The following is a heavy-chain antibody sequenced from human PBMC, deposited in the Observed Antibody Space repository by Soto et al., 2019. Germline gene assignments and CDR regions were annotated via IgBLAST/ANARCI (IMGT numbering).Heavy chain of an antibody. J-gene: IGHJ4*02. CDR2: INHSGST. V-gene: IGHV4-34*01. CDR3: ARGLSSSTSCYLDY. CDR1: GGSFSGYY. D-gene: IGHD2-2*01. Sequence: QVQLQQWGAGLLKPSETLSLTCAVYGGSFSGYYWSWIRQPPGKGLEWIGEINHSGSTNYNPSLKCRVTISVDSSKYQFSLKLSSVTAADTAVYYCARGLSSSTSCYLDYWGQGTLVTVSS.